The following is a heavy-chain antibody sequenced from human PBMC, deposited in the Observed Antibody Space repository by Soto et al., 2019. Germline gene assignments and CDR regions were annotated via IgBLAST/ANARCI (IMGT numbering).Heavy chain of an antibody. CDR2: ISSSSSYI. CDR1: GFTFSSYS. D-gene: IGHD5-12*01. V-gene: IGHV3-21*01. CDR3: ARDSGGGLYSGYDYDAFDI. Sequence: EVQLVESGGGLVKPGGSLRLSCAASGFTFSSYSMNWVRQAPGKGLEWVSSISSSSSYIYYADSVKGRFTISRDNAKNSLYLQMNSLRAEDTAVYYCARDSGGGLYSGYDYDAFDIWGQGTMVTVSS. J-gene: IGHJ3*02.